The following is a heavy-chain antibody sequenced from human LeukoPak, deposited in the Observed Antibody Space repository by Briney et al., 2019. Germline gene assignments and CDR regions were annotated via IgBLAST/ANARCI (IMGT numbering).Heavy chain of an antibody. CDR3: ARWDIAASADY. CDR2: INHSGST. Sequence: SETLSLTCAVYGGSFSGYYWSWIRQPPGKGLGWIGEINHSGSTNYNPSLKSRVTISVDTSKNQFSLKLSSVTAADTAVYYCARWDIAASADYWGQGTLVTVSS. J-gene: IGHJ4*02. D-gene: IGHD6-13*01. V-gene: IGHV4-34*01. CDR1: GGSFSGYY.